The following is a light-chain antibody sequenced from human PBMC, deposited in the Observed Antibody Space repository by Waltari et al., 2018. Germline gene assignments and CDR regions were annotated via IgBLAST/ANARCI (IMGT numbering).Light chain of an antibody. CDR1: SSAVGGYNY. Sequence: QSALTQPASVSGSPGQSITISCTGTSSAVGGYNYVSWYQQHPGKAPKLMIYDVSNRPSGVSNRFSGSKSGNTASLTISGLQAEDEADYYCSSYTSSSTRMVFGGGTKLTVL. J-gene: IGLJ2*01. V-gene: IGLV2-14*03. CDR2: DVS. CDR3: SSYTSSSTRMV.